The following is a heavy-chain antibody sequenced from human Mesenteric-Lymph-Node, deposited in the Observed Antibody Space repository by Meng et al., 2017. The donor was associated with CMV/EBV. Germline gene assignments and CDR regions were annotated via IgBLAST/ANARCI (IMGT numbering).Heavy chain of an antibody. CDR3: ATQGAYYYDPSVYPDY. V-gene: IGHV3-53*01. CDR2: IFAGETT. D-gene: IGHD3-22*01. J-gene: IGHJ4*02. Sequence: GGSLRLSCAASGFAVIDSYMSWVRQPPGKGLEWVSVIFAGETTYYADAVKGRFTISRDNSKNTLYLQMNSLRAEDTAVYYCATQGAYYYDPSVYPDYWGQGTLVTVSS. CDR1: GFAVIDSY.